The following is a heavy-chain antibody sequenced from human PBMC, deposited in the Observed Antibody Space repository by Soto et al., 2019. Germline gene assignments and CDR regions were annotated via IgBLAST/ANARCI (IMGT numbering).Heavy chain of an antibody. Sequence: SETLSLTCTVSGGSISSSSYYWGWIRQPPGKGLEWIGSIYYSGSTYYNPSLKSRVTISVDTSKNQFSLKLSSVTAADTAVYYCARHLAAAGPNDYWGQGTLVTVSS. CDR3: ARHLAAAGPNDY. CDR1: GGSISSSSYY. V-gene: IGHV4-39*01. CDR2: IYYSGST. D-gene: IGHD6-13*01. J-gene: IGHJ4*02.